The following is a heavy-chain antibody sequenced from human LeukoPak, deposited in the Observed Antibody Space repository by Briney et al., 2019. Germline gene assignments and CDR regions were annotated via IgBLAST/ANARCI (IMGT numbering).Heavy chain of an antibody. D-gene: IGHD3-22*01. CDR2: INPNSGVT. V-gene: IGHV1-2*02. J-gene: IGHJ4*02. Sequence: ASVKVSCKASGYTFTGYHLHWVRQAPGQGLEWMGWINPNSGVTNYAQKFQGRVTMTRDTSISTAYMELSRLRSDDTAVYYCARDPFNTYYYDPWGQGTLVTVPS. CDR1: GYTFTGYH. CDR3: ARDPFNTYYYDP.